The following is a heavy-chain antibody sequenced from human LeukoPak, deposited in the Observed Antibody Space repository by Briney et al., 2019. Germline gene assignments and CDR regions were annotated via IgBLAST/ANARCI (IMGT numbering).Heavy chain of an antibody. CDR3: ARDRSRAEDD. V-gene: IGHV3-7*01. CDR2: INQDGTEK. D-gene: IGHD1-14*01. CDR1: GLTFSSYW. Sequence: GGSLRLSCAASGLTFSSYWMTWVRQAPGKGLEWVANINQDGTEKNYVGSVKGRFTISRDNAKNSLFLEMNGLRVEDTAVYYCARDRSRAEDDWGQGTLVTVSS. J-gene: IGHJ4*02.